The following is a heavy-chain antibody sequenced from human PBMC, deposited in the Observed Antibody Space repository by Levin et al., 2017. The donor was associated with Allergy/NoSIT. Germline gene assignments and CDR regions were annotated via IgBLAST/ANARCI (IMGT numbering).Heavy chain of an antibody. CDR1: GSSFTNNW. J-gene: IGHJ4*02. CDR3: ATTSAAGALYYFDH. D-gene: IGHD6-13*01. V-gene: IGHV5-51*01. Sequence: PGGSLRLSCKGSGSSFTNNWIGWVRQMPGKGLEWMGIIFPGDSDTRYSPSFQGRVTISVDKSVSTAYLQWTSLEASDTAIYYCATTSAAGALYYFDHWGQGTLVTVSS. CDR2: IFPGDSDT.